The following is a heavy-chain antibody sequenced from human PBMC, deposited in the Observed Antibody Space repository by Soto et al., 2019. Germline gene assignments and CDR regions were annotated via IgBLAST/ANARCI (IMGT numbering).Heavy chain of an antibody. Sequence: GASVKVSCKASGYTITSYVVSRVRQAPGKGLEWMGWISAYNGNTNYAQKLQGRVTMTTDTSTSTAYMELRSLRSDDTAVYYCARDSWYYYDSSGYYFSDYYGMDVWGQGTTVTVS. CDR3: ARDSWYYYDSSGYYFSDYYGMDV. CDR1: GYTITSYV. J-gene: IGHJ6*02. V-gene: IGHV1-18*01. CDR2: ISAYNGNT. D-gene: IGHD3-22*01.